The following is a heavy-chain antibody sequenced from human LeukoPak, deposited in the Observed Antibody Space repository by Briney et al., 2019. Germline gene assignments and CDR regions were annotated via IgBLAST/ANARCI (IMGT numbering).Heavy chain of an antibody. D-gene: IGHD3-10*01. CDR1: GYNFMSYW. Sequence: KPGESLKISCKGSGYNFMSYWIGWVRQMPGKGLEWMGIIYPGDSDTRYSPSFQGQVTISADKSISTAYLQWNSLKASDTAMYYCARGPWFGEFTPYYFDSWGQGSLVTVSS. CDR3: ARGPWFGEFTPYYFDS. J-gene: IGHJ4*02. V-gene: IGHV5-51*03. CDR2: IYPGDSDT.